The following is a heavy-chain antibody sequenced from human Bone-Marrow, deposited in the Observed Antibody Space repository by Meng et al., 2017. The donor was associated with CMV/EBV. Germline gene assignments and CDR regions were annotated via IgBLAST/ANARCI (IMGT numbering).Heavy chain of an antibody. V-gene: IGHV4-30-4*01. D-gene: IGHD4-17*01. CDR1: SISSGDYY. J-gene: IGHJ5*02. CDR2: IYYSGST. Sequence: SISSGDYYWSWIRQTPGKGLEWIGYIYYSGSTYYNPSLKSRVTISVDTSKNQFSLKLSSVTAADTAVYYCARGLRMTTVTTCWFDPWGQGTLVTVSS. CDR3: ARGLRMTTVTTCWFDP.